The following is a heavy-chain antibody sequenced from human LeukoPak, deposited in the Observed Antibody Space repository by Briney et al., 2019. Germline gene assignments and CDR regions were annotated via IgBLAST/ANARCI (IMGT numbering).Heavy chain of an antibody. CDR2: IYYSGST. J-gene: IGHJ5*02. CDR3: ARSTYYYGSGSYYGYNWFDP. V-gene: IGHV4-39*07. CDR1: GGSISSSSYY. D-gene: IGHD3-10*01. Sequence: SETLSLTCTVSGGSISSSSYYWGWIRQPPGKGLEWIGSIYYSGSTYYNPSLKSRVTISVDTSKNQFSLKLSSVTAADTAVYYCARSTYYYGSGSYYGYNWFDPWGQGTLVTVSS.